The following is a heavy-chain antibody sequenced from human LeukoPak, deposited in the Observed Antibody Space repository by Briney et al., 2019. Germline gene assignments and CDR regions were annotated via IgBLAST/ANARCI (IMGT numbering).Heavy chain of an antibody. V-gene: IGHV1-46*01. Sequence: ASVKVSCKASGYTFTSYYMHWVRQAPGQGLEWMGIINPSGGSTSYAQKFRGRVTMTRDTSISTAYMELSRLRSDDTAVYYCARGPLTVTRGFDPWGQGTLVTVSS. CDR1: GYTFTSYY. CDR2: INPSGGST. D-gene: IGHD4-17*01. J-gene: IGHJ5*02. CDR3: ARGPLTVTRGFDP.